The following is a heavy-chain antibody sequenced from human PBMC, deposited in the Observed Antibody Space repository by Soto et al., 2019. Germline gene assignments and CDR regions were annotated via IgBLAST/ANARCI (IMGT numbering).Heavy chain of an antibody. Sequence: GGSLRLSCAASGFTFSSYSMNWVRQAPGKGLEWVSSISSSSSYIYYADSVKGRFTISRDNAKNSLYLQMNSLRAEDTAVYYCARDRDGYNVDAFDIWGEGTMVTV. J-gene: IGHJ3*02. CDR1: GFTFSSYS. CDR2: ISSSSSYI. CDR3: ARDRDGYNVDAFDI. D-gene: IGHD5-12*01. V-gene: IGHV3-21*01.